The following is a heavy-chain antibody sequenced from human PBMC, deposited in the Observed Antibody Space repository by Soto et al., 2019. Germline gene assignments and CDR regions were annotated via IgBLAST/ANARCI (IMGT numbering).Heavy chain of an antibody. CDR3: ARERSYDIPIIRYYYYGMDV. Sequence: GGSLRLSCAASGFTFSSYSMNWVRQAPGKGLEWVSYISSSSSTIYYADSVKGRFTISRDNAKNSLYLQMNSLRAEDTAVYYCARERSYDIPIIRYYYYGMDVWGQGTTVTVSS. J-gene: IGHJ6*02. D-gene: IGHD3-9*01. CDR1: GFTFSSYS. V-gene: IGHV3-48*01. CDR2: ISSSSSTI.